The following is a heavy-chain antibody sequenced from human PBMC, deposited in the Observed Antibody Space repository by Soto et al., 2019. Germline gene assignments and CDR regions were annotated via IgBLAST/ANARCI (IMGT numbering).Heavy chain of an antibody. V-gene: IGHV1-18*01. Sequence: QVHLVQAGAEVKKPGASVKVSCKASGYTFTSYGISWVRQAPGQGLEWMGWISAYNGNTNYAQKLQGRVTMTTDTSTSTAYIELRSLRSDDTAVYYCARSSGIAAAGPFDYCGQGTLVTVSS. CDR1: GYTFTSYG. D-gene: IGHD6-13*01. J-gene: IGHJ4*02. CDR2: ISAYNGNT. CDR3: ARSSGIAAAGPFDY.